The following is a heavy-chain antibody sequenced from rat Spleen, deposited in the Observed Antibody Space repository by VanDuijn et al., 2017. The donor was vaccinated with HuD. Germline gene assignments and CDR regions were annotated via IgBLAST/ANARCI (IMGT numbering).Heavy chain of an antibody. J-gene: IGHJ2*01. Sequence: QVQLKESGPGLVQPSQTLSLTCTVSGFSLTSNGVSWVRQPPGKGLEWIAAISSGGSTYYNSALKSRLSISRDTSKSQVFLKMNSLQTEDTAIYFCTRGRYGGYSEDYFDYWGQGVMVTVSS. CDR3: TRGRYGGYSEDYFDY. CDR1: GFSLTSNG. V-gene: IGHV2S12*01. CDR2: ISSGGST. D-gene: IGHD1-11*01.